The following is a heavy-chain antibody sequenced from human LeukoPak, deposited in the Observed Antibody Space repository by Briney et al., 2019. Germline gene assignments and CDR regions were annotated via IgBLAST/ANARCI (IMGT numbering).Heavy chain of an antibody. J-gene: IGHJ4*02. Sequence: PSETLSLTCTVSGVSISTYHWSWIRQPPGKGLEWIGYVQTGGSTDYNSSLKSRVTISVDTSKNQFSLKVTSVTAADSAIYYCASSGSWGPSDYWGQGLMVTVSS. CDR1: GVSISTYH. D-gene: IGHD1-26*01. V-gene: IGHV4-4*09. CDR3: ASSGSWGPSDY. CDR2: VQTGGST.